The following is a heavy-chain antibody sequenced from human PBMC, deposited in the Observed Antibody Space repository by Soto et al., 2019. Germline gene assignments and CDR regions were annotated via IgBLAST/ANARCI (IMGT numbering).Heavy chain of an antibody. D-gene: IGHD3-3*01. J-gene: IGHJ6*02. CDR2: INAGNGNT. V-gene: IGHV1-3*01. CDR3: ARDLLRFGYDFWSGYYTQYYYYYGMDV. Sequence: QVQLVQSGAEVKKPGASVKVSCKASGYTFTSYAMHWVRQAPGQRLEWMGWINAGNGNTKYSQKFQGRVTITRDTSASTAYMELSSLRSEDTAVYYCARDLLRFGYDFWSGYYTQYYYYYGMDVWGQGTTVTVSS. CDR1: GYTFTSYA.